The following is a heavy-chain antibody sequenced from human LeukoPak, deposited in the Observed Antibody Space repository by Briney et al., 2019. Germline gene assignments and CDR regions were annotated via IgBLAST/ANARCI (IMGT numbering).Heavy chain of an antibody. Sequence: PGGSLRLSCAASGFTFSSYSMNWVRQAPGKGLEWVSSISSSSSYIYYADSVKGRFTISRDNAKNSLYLQMNSLRAEDTAVYYCARDRETTMIVVVITSPDVWGQGTTVTVSS. D-gene: IGHD3-22*01. CDR3: ARDRETTMIVVVITSPDV. V-gene: IGHV3-21*01. CDR2: ISSSSSYI. CDR1: GFTFSSYS. J-gene: IGHJ6*02.